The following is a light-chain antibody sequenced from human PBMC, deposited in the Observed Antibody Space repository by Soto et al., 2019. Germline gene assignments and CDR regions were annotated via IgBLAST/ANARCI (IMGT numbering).Light chain of an antibody. Sequence: ENVLTQSPGTLSLSPGERVTLSCRASQSVSSNYLAWYQQKPGQAPRLLIYGASVRATGIPDRVSGSGSGTDFTLTISRLEPADFAVYYCQQYGSSPYTFGQGTKLEIK. CDR2: GAS. CDR3: QQYGSSPYT. V-gene: IGKV3-20*01. CDR1: QSVSSNY. J-gene: IGKJ2*01.